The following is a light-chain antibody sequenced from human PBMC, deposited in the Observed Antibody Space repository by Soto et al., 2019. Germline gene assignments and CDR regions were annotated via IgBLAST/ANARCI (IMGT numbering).Light chain of an antibody. CDR2: RDN. V-gene: IGLV3-9*01. J-gene: IGLJ1*01. CDR1: NIGNRN. Sequence: SYELTQPLSVSVALGQTARITCEGNNIGNRNVHWYQQKPGQAPVLVIYRDNNRPSGIPERFSGSNSGNTATLTISRVQAGDEADYFCQVWDSSKGVFGTGTKVTVL. CDR3: QVWDSSKGV.